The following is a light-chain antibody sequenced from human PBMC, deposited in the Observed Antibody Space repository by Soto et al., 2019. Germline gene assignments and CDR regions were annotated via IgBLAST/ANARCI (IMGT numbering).Light chain of an antibody. V-gene: IGKV3D-20*02. CDR1: QSVSSDY. CDR2: GAS. J-gene: IGKJ4*01. CDR3: QQRSNWPPVT. Sequence: EIVLTQSPGTLSLSPGERATLSCRASQSVSSDYLAWYQLKPGQAPRLLIYGASSRATGIPDRFSGSGSGTDFTLTISSLEPEDFAVYYCQQRSNWPPVTFGGGTKVDIK.